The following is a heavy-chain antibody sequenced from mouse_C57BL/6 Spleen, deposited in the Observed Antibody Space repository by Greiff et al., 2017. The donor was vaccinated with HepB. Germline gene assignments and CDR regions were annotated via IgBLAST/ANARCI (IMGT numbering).Heavy chain of an antibody. D-gene: IGHD4-1*01. V-gene: IGHV14-2*01. CDR1: GFNIKDYY. CDR3: ARRLGGSYWYYDV. CDR2: IDPEDGET. J-gene: IGHJ1*03. Sequence: VHVKQSGAELVKPGASVKLSCTASGFNIKDYYMHWVKQRTEQGLEWIGRIDPEDGETKYAPKFQGKATITADTSSNTAYLQLSSLTSEDTAVYYSARRLGGSYWYYDVWGTGTTVTVTS.